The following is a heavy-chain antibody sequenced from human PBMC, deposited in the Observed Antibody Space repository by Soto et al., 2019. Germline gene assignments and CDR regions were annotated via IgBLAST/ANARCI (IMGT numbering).Heavy chain of an antibody. CDR1: GFTFSSYS. Sequence: PGGSLRLSCAASGFTFSSYSMNWVRQAPGKGLEWVSYISSSSSTIYYADSVKGRFTISRDNAKNSLYLQMNSLRAEDTAVYYCARVSAAASYWFDPWGQGTLVTSPQ. D-gene: IGHD2-2*01. J-gene: IGHJ5*02. CDR2: ISSSSSTI. CDR3: ARVSAAASYWFDP. V-gene: IGHV3-48*01.